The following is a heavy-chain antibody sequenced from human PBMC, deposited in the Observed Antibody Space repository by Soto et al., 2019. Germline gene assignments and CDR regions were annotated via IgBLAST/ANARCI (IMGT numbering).Heavy chain of an antibody. V-gene: IGHV4-59*01. Sequence: PSETLSLTCTVSGGSISGYYWSWIRQPPGKGLEWIGYIYYSGSTNYNPSLKSRVTISVDTSKNQFSLKLSSVTAADTAVYYCARVWGYYFDYWGQGTLVTVSS. CDR3: ARVWGYYFDY. J-gene: IGHJ4*02. CDR1: GGSISGYY. CDR2: IYYSGST. D-gene: IGHD2-21*01.